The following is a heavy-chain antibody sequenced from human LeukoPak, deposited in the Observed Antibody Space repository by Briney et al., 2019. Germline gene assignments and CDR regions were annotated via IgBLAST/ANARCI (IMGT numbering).Heavy chain of an antibody. CDR1: GFTFSRYD. D-gene: IGHD6-13*01. Sequence: PGGSLRLSCAASGFTFSRYDMHWVRQTPGKGLECVSGIAGSGVGPSYADSVKGRFTISRDNSKNTLYLQMNSLRAEDTAVYYCAKSEGIAAAGSLSDYWGQGTLVTVSS. CDR3: AKSEGIAAAGSLSDY. J-gene: IGHJ4*02. CDR2: IAGSGVGP. V-gene: IGHV3-23*01.